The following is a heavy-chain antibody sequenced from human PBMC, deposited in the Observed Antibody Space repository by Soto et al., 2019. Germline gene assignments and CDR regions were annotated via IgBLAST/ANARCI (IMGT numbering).Heavy chain of an antibody. CDR1: GFSLTTGVG. CDR3: ATLTADF. V-gene: IGHV2-5*02. J-gene: IGHJ4*02. CDR2: VYWDDDK. Sequence: ITWEESGPTLVKPTEPLTLTCTFSGFSLTTGVGVGWVRQTPGKALEWLALVYWDDDKHSNASLKTRLTITKDDSKGQVVLTMTKMDPADSATYYCATLTADFWGPGTLVTVS.